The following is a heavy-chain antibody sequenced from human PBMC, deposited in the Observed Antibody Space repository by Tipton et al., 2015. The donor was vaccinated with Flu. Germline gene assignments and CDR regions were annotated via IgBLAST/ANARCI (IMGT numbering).Heavy chain of an antibody. Sequence: LRLSCSVSGASISSGGYYWSWIRQHPGKGLEWIGYIHYSGSTYYNPSLRSRVTISVDTSKNQFSLNLSSLTAADTAVYYCAREQYYDVDLTEFYFDSWGQGTLVAVSS. V-gene: IGHV4-31*03. CDR1: GASISSGGYY. D-gene: IGHD3-3*01. CDR2: IHYSGST. J-gene: IGHJ4*02. CDR3: AREQYYDVDLTEFYFDS.